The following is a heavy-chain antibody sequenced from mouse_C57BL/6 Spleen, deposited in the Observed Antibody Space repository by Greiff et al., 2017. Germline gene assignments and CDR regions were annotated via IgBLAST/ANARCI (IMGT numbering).Heavy chain of an antibody. D-gene: IGHD3-2*02. Sequence: EVKLMESGPGLVKPSQSLSLTCSVTGYSITSGYYWNWIRQFPGNKLEWMGYISYDGSNNYNPSLKNRISITRDTSKNQFFLKLNSVTTEDTATYYCARDRGDSSGPFAYWGQGTLVTVSA. V-gene: IGHV3-6*01. J-gene: IGHJ3*01. CDR2: ISYDGSN. CDR1: GYSITSGYY. CDR3: ARDRGDSSGPFAY.